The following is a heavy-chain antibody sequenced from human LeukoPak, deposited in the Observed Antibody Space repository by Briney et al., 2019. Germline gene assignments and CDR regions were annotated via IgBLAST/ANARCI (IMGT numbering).Heavy chain of an antibody. CDR2: ISSSSSYI. CDR1: GFTFSDYY. CDR3: ARDLLVVPAAILGY. Sequence: GGSLRLSCAASGFTFSDYYMSWIRQAPGRGLEWVSSISSSSSYIYYADSVKGRFTISRDNAKNSLYLQMNSLRAEDTAVYYCARDLLVVPAAILGYWGQGTLVTVSS. D-gene: IGHD2-2*02. J-gene: IGHJ4*02. V-gene: IGHV3-11*06.